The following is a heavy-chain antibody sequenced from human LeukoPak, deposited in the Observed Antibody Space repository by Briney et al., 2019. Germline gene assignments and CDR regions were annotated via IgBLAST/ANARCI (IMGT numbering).Heavy chain of an antibody. J-gene: IGHJ4*02. D-gene: IGHD3-22*01. Sequence: SGGSLRLSCAASGFTFSSYAMSWVRQAPGKGLEWVSAISGSGGSTYYADSVKGRFTISRDNSKNTLYLQMNSLRAEDTAVYYCAKDQHSAYYYDSHSFDYWGQGTLVTVSS. V-gene: IGHV3-23*01. CDR2: ISGSGGST. CDR1: GFTFSSYA. CDR3: AKDQHSAYYYDSHSFDY.